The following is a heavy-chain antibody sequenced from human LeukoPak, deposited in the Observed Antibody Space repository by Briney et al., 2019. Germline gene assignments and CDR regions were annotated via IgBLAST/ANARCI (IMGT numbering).Heavy chain of an antibody. D-gene: IGHD2-2*01. J-gene: IGHJ4*02. CDR3: ARHARFCTSTSCYDY. CDR1: GGSITTY. CDR2: IYTSGSA. Sequence: PSETLSLTCTVSGGSITTYWSWFRQPPGKGLEWIGYIYTSGSANYNPSLKSRVTISVDTSKSQFSLKLASVTAADTAVYYCARHARFCTSTSCYDYWGLGTLVTVSS. V-gene: IGHV4-4*09.